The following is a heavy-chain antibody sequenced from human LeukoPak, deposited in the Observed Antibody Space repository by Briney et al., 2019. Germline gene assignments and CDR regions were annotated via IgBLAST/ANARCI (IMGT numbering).Heavy chain of an antibody. J-gene: IGHJ4*02. CDR2: VYYTGAS. Sequence: SETLSLTCTVSGGSISSYYWSWIRQPPGKGLEWIGSVYYTGASYYNPSLKSRVTISIDTSKNHFSLNLTSVTAADTAVYYCARGAPPQNWGQGALVTVSS. CDR1: GGSISSYY. CDR3: ARGAPPQN. V-gene: IGHV4-39*07.